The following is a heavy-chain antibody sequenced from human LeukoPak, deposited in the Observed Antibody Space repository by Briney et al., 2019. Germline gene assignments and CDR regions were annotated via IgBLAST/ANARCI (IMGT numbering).Heavy chain of an antibody. Sequence: GGSLRLSCAASGFSFSYYEMNWFRQAPGEGLEWVSYINSGDRTTHYADSAKGRFTISRDNAQKSLYLQMNSLRAEDTAVYYCAREAPGADHFDYWGQGTLVTVSS. CDR3: AREAPGADHFDY. CDR2: INSGDRTT. J-gene: IGHJ4*02. CDR1: GFSFSYYE. V-gene: IGHV3-48*03.